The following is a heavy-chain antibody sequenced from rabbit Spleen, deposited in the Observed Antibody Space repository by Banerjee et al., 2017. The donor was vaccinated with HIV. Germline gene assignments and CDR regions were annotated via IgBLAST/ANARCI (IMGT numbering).Heavy chain of an antibody. D-gene: IGHD1-1*01. Sequence: QSLEESGGDLVKPGASLTLTCIASGVSFSGDSYICWVRQAPGKGLEWIVCIDIGSSGFTYYATWAKGRFTFSKTSSTTVTLQMTSLTAADTATYFCARDLDGVIGWNFGWWGQGTLVTVS. J-gene: IGHJ4*01. CDR1: GVSFSGDSY. CDR2: IDIGSSGFT. V-gene: IGHV1S40*01. CDR3: ARDLDGVIGWNFGW.